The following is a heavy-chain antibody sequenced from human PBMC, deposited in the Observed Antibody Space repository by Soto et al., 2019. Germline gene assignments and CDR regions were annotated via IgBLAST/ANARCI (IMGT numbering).Heavy chain of an antibody. CDR1: GLTFSNYA. V-gene: IGHV3-23*01. J-gene: IGHJ4*02. CDR2: ITGSSGRT. D-gene: IGHD1-26*01. Sequence: HPGGSLRLSCAASGLTFSNYAMNWVRQAPGKGLEWVSGITGSSGRTFYADSVKGRFTISRDNSKNTVYLQMNSVRADDTAVYYCAKEYTSTSRGSFDYWGQGALVTVSS. CDR3: AKEYTSTSRGSFDY.